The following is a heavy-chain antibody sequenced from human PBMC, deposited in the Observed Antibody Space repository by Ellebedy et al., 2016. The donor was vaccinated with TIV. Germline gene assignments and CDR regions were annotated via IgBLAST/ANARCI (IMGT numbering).Heavy chain of an antibody. CDR3: ARDPGRGDLDYYFDY. J-gene: IGHJ4*02. CDR1: GFTFSSYG. CDR2: ISYDGSNK. Sequence: GESLKISXAASGFTFSSYGMHWVRQAPGKGLEWVAVISYDGSNKYYADSVKGRFTISRDNSKNTLYLQMNSLRAEDTAVYYCARDPGRGDLDYYFDYWGQGTLVTVSS. D-gene: IGHD2-21*02. V-gene: IGHV3-30*03.